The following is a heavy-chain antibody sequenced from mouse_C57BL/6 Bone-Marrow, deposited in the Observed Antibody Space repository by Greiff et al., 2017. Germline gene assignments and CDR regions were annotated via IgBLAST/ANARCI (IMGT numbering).Heavy chain of an antibody. CDR1: GYTFTGYW. D-gene: IGHD1-1*01. V-gene: IGHV1-9*01. Sequence: VQLQQSGAELMKPGASVKLSCKATGYTFTGYWIEWVKQRPGHGLEWIGEILPGSGSTNSTETFKGKATFTADTSTTTAYMQRSSLTTEDSAIYYCARPLYGSYAMDYWGQGTSVTVSS. CDR3: ARPLYGSYAMDY. J-gene: IGHJ4*01. CDR2: ILPGSGST.